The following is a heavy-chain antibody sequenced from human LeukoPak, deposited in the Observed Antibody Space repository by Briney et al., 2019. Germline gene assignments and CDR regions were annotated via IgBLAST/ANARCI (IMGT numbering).Heavy chain of an antibody. CDR2: IYSGGST. CDR1: GFTFSSYS. J-gene: IGHJ4*02. Sequence: GGSLRLSCAASGFTFSSYSMNWVRQAPGKGLEGASVIYSGGSTYYADSVKGRFTISRDNSKNTLYLQMNSLRAEDTAVYYCARVWEPITMIVEGYYFDYWGQGTLVTVSS. CDR3: ARVWEPITMIVEGYYFDY. D-gene: IGHD3-22*01. V-gene: IGHV3-66*01.